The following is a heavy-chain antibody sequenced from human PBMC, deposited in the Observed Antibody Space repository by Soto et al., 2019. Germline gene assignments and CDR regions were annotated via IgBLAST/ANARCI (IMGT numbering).Heavy chain of an antibody. V-gene: IGHV1-46*01. CDR1: GYMFTRYY. Sequence: QVHLVQTAAQVKRPGASVNISCKASGYMFTRYYIHWVRQAPGQGLQWRGMINPSSGRKKYARLFQGRATMSGDRSTQSAHLELGSLRSAGIAVFYCAREESCGGLCYSVHPDAFDIWGQGTVVTVSS. CDR2: INPSSGRK. D-gene: IGHD2-21*02. CDR3: AREESCGGLCYSVHPDAFDI. J-gene: IGHJ3*02.